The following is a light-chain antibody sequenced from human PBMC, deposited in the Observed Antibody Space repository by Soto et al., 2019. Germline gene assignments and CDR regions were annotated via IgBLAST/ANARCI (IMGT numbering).Light chain of an antibody. CDR2: DAS. CDR1: QSVGSY. CDR3: QQRSNGLT. Sequence: EIVLTQSPATLSLSPGERATLSCRASQSVGSYLAWYQQKPGQAPRLLIYDASNRATGIPARFSGSGSGTDFILIISGLEAEDSAVYYCQQRSNGLTFGGGTKVDIK. V-gene: IGKV3-11*01. J-gene: IGKJ4*01.